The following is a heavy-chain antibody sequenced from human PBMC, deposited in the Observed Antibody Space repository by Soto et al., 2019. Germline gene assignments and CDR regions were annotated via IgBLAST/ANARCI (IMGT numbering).Heavy chain of an antibody. CDR2: IGGSGDST. V-gene: IGHV3-23*01. CDR3: AKESSPTGWYNY. Sequence: PVGSLRLSCAASGFTFSNYAMTWVRQAPGKGLEWVSTIGGSGDSTYYADSVKGRFTISRDNSKSTLYLQMNSLRAEDTAIYYCAKESSPTGWYNYWGQGTLVTVSS. D-gene: IGHD6-19*01. J-gene: IGHJ4*02. CDR1: GFTFSNYA.